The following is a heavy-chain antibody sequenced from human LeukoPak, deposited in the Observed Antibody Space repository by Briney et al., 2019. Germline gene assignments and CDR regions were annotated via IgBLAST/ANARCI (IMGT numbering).Heavy chain of an antibody. J-gene: IGHJ4*02. Sequence: PSETLSLTCTVSGGSIASYYWTWIRQPPGKGLEWIGYISHNGGSKHNPSLKSRVTMSLDTSKNQISLNLNSVTAADTAIYYCARTPTVYLDYWGQGTLVTVSS. CDR2: ISHNGGS. D-gene: IGHD1-26*01. CDR1: GGSIASYY. CDR3: ARTPTVYLDY. V-gene: IGHV4-59*01.